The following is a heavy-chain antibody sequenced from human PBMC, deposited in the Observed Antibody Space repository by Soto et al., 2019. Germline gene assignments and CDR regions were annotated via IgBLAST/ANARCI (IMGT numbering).Heavy chain of an antibody. Sequence: QVQLVQSGAEVKKPGSSVKVSCKASGGTFSSYTISWVRQAPGQGLEWMGRIIPILGIANYAQKFQGRVTITADKATSTAYMELRSLRSEDTAVYYCARLLVLDYYYGMDVWGQGTTGTVSS. CDR2: IIPILGIA. J-gene: IGHJ6*02. D-gene: IGHD6-13*01. CDR3: ARLLVLDYYYGMDV. CDR1: GGTFSSYT. V-gene: IGHV1-69*02.